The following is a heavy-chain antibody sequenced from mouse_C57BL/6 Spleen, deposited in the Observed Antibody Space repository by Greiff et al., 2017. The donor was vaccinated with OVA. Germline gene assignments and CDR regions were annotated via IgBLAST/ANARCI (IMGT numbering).Heavy chain of an antibody. CDR2: IWSGGST. CDR1: GFSLTSYG. CDR3: AENYYYGSSYGYAMDY. J-gene: IGHJ4*01. V-gene: IGHV2-5*01. Sequence: VQLQQSGPGLVQPSQSLSITCTVSGFSLTSYGVHWVRQSPGKGLEWLGVIWSGGSTAYNAAFMSRLSITKDNSKSRVFFKMNSLQADDTAIYYCAENYYYGSSYGYAMDYWGQGTTVTVSS. D-gene: IGHD1-1*01.